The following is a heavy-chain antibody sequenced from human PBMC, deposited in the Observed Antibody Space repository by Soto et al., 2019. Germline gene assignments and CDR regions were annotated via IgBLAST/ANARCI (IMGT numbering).Heavy chain of an antibody. V-gene: IGHV4-30-4*01. D-gene: IGHD2-2*01. Sequence: PSETLSLTCTVSGGSIGSGDYYWSWIRQPPGKGLEWIGYIYYSGSTYYNPSLKSRVTISVDTSKNQFSLKLSSVTAADTAVYYCARDYLVPAAAYYYGMDVWGQGTTVTVSS. CDR2: IYYSGST. CDR3: ARDYLVPAAAYYYGMDV. CDR1: GGSIGSGDYY. J-gene: IGHJ6*02.